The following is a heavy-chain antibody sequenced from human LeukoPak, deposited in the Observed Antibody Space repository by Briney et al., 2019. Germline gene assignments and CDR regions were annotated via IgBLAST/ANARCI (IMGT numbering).Heavy chain of an antibody. V-gene: IGHV4-38-2*02. CDR2: IYHSGST. D-gene: IGHD6-13*01. CDR3: ARYSSSWYVLSL. CDR1: GYSISSGYH. Sequence: SETLSLTCTVSGYSISSGYHWGWTRQPPGKGLEWIASIYHSGSTYYKSSLKSRVTISVDASKNQFSLKLSSVTAADTAVYFCARYSSSWYVLSLWGQGTLVTVSS. J-gene: IGHJ4*02.